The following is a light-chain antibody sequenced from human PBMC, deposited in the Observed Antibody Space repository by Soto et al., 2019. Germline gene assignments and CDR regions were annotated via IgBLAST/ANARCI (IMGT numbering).Light chain of an antibody. V-gene: IGLV1-40*01. J-gene: IGLJ1*01. CDR3: QSYASSLSYV. CDR1: SSNIGAGYD. Sequence: QSVLTQPPSVSGAPGQRVTISCTGSSSNIGAGYDVHWYQQLPGTAPKLLIYGNSNRPSGVPDRFSGSKSGTSASLAITGLLAEDETVYYCQSYASSLSYVFGTGTKLTVL. CDR2: GNS.